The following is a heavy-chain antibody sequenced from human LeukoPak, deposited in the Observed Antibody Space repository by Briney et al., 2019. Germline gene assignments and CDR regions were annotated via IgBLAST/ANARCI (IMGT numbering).Heavy chain of an antibody. CDR1: GFSFRGFA. V-gene: IGHV3-48*02. CDR2: IRSTSSTM. Sequence: GGSLRLSCVASGFSFRGFAMSWVRQAPGKGLEWVSYIRSTSSTMYYADSVKGRFTISRDNGKNSLYLQMNSLRDEDTAVYYCARSFDIWGQGTMVTVSS. CDR3: ARSFDI. J-gene: IGHJ3*02.